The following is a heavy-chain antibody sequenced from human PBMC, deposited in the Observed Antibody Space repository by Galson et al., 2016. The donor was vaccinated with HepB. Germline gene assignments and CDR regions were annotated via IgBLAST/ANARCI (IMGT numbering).Heavy chain of an antibody. D-gene: IGHD3-22*01. V-gene: IGHV3-30*18. CDR2: VSYNGGRE. J-gene: IGHJ4*02. CDR1: GFTFSNYA. Sequence: SLRLSCAASGFTFSNYAMHWVRQAPGKGLEWLALVSYNGGREYFADSMKGRLTVSRDNSKNTLSLQMNSLRPEDTAVYYCEKVHPSGGSYYERSGLGYYFDHWGQGTLVTVSS. CDR3: EKVHPSGGSYYERSGLGYYFDH.